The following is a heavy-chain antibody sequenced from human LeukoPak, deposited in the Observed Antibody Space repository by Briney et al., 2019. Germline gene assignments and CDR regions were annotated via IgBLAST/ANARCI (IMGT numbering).Heavy chain of an antibody. D-gene: IGHD6-19*01. CDR2: INSDGSST. CDR3: ARDKGVAVFPYYFDY. V-gene: IGHV3-74*01. CDR1: GFTFSSYW. J-gene: IGHJ4*02. Sequence: GGSLRLSCAASGFTFSSYWMHWVRQAPGKGLVWVSRINSDGSSTSYADSVKGRFTISRDNAKNSLYLQMNSLRAEDTAVYYCARDKGVAVFPYYFDYWGQGTLVTVSS.